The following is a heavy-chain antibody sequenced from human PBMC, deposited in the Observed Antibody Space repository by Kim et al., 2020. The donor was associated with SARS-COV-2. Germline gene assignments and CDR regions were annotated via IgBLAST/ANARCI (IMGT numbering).Heavy chain of an antibody. V-gene: IGHV4-34*01. J-gene: IGHJ4*02. CDR3: ARGARFPLLWYNQGWGYFEC. Sequence: SETLSLTCAVYGGSFSGYYWSWIRQPPGKGLEWIGEINHSGSTNYNPSLKSRVTISVDTSKNQFSLKLSSVTAADTAVYYCARGARFPLLWYNQGWGYFECWGQGTLVTVSS. D-gene: IGHD1-1*01. CDR2: INHSGST. CDR1: GGSFSGYY.